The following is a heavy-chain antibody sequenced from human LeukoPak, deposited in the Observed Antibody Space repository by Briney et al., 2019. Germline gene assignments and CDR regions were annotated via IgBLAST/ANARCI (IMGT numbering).Heavy chain of an antibody. Sequence: GGSLRLSCAASEFTFSSYWMTWVRQAPGKGLEWVANINQDGSAKYYVDSVKGRFTISRDNAKNSLYLQMNSLRAEDTAVYYCARLRYCNSPTCYTVDFWGQGSLVTVSS. J-gene: IGHJ4*02. CDR3: ARLRYCNSPTCYTVDF. V-gene: IGHV3-7*05. D-gene: IGHD2-2*02. CDR1: EFTFSSYW. CDR2: INQDGSAK.